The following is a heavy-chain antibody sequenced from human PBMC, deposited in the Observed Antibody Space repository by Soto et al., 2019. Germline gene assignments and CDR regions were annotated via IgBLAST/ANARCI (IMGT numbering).Heavy chain of an antibody. J-gene: IGHJ5*02. CDR1: GYAFTSNG. Sequence: GVSVEASCKDSGYAFTSNGISWVRQEPGQGLEWMGWISAYNGNTNYAQKLQGRVTMTTDTSTSTAYMELRSLRSDDTAVYYGASGGGYSGLDPWGQGSLVTVSS. V-gene: IGHV1-18*01. CDR2: ISAYNGNT. CDR3: ASGGGYSGLDP. D-gene: IGHD5-12*01.